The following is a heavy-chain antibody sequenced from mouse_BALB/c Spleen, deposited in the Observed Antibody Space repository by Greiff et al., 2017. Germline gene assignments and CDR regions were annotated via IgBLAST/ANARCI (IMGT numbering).Heavy chain of an antibody. J-gene: IGHJ4*01. CDR3: TRVLYYGNYGYAMDY. CDR1: GYTFTSYW. V-gene: IGHV1-5*01. D-gene: IGHD2-1*01. CDR2: IYPGNSDT. Sequence: EVQLQQSGTVLARPGASVKMSCKASGYTFTSYWMHWVKQRPGQGLEWIGAIYPGNSDTSYNQKFKGKAKLTAVTSTSTAYMELSSLTNEDSAVYYCTRVLYYGNYGYAMDYWGQGTSVTVSS.